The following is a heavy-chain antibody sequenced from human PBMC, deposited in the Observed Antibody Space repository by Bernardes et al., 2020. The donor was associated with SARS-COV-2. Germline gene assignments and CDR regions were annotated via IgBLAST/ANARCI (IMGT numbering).Heavy chain of an antibody. Sequence: ASVKVSCKASGYTFTGYYMHWVRQAPGQGLEWMGWINPNSGCTNYAQKFQGRVTMTRDTSISTAYMELSRLRSDDTAVYYCAREDVVVVAANAFDIWGQGTMVTVSS. D-gene: IGHD2-15*01. CDR2: INPNSGCT. CDR1: GYTFTGYY. J-gene: IGHJ3*02. CDR3: AREDVVVVAANAFDI. V-gene: IGHV1-2*02.